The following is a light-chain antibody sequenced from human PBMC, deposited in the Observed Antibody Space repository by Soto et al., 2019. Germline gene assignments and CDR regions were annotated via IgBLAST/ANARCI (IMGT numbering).Light chain of an antibody. V-gene: IGLV2-14*03. CDR2: SVY. J-gene: IGLJ1*01. CDR1: SSDVGAYNF. CDR3: SAYTVSRTYV. Sequence: QSALTRPASVSGYPGQSITSYCTGTSSDVGAYNFVSWHQQHPGKAPKLMIYSVYDRPSGISYRFSGSKSGNTASLTISGLQGEDEADYYCSAYTVSRTYVFGTGTKVTVL.